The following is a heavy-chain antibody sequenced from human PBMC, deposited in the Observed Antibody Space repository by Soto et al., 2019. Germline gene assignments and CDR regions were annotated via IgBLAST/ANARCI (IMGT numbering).Heavy chain of an antibody. CDR1: GYTFTSYG. D-gene: IGHD2-15*01. CDR3: ARLLGGYCSGGSCNYYYYGMDV. J-gene: IGHJ6*02. V-gene: IGHV1-18*01. Sequence: ASVKVSCKASGYTFTSYGISWVRQAPGQGLEWMGWISAYNGNTNYAQKLQGRVTMTTDTSTSTAYMELRSLRSDDTAVYYCARLLGGYCSGGSCNYYYYGMDVWGQGTTVTVSS. CDR2: ISAYNGNT.